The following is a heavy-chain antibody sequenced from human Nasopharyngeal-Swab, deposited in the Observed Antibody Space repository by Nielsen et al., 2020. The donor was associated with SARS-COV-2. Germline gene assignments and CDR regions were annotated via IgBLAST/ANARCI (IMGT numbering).Heavy chain of an antibody. Sequence: GESLKISCAASGFTFSSYSMNWVRQAPGKGLEWVSYISSSSSTIYYADSVKGRFTISRDNAKNSLHLQMNSLRAEDTAVYYCAREGRWELPVPFDYWGQGTLVTVSS. V-gene: IGHV3-48*04. D-gene: IGHD1-26*01. CDR1: GFTFSSYS. CDR3: AREGRWELPVPFDY. J-gene: IGHJ4*02. CDR2: ISSSSSTI.